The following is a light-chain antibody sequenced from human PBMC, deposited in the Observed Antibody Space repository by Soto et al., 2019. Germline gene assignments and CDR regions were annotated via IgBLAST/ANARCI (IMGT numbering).Light chain of an antibody. CDR3: TSYTTTSTYV. CDR1: RREVGSYNY. V-gene: IGLV2-14*03. J-gene: IGLJ1*01. Sequence: QSSLAQPASLSGAPGQSITLFCTGTRREVGSYNYVSWYQQHPGRAPKLMIYDVTNRPSGVSNRFSGSKSGSTASLTISGLQAEDEADYFCTSYTTTSTYVFGTGTKVT. CDR2: DVT.